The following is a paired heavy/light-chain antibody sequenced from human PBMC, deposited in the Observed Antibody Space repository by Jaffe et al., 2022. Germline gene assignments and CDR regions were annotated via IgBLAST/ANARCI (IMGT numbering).Light chain of an antibody. Sequence: QSVLTQPPSVSGTPGQTVTISCSGSRSNIGIKNVHWYQQAPGTAPKLVIYSTNKWPSGVPDRFSGSKSGTSASLAISGLQSEDEADYYCAAWDDSLSGWVFGGGTKVTVL. CDR1: RSNIGIKN. CDR3: AAWDDSLSGWV. V-gene: IGLV1-44*01. J-gene: IGLJ3*02. CDR2: STN.
Heavy chain of an antibody. CDR2: ITGASTGI. CDR1: GFTFGAYA. V-gene: IGHV3-23*01. D-gene: IGHD4-17*01. CDR3: VQEGGDYGDHPFDN. Sequence: EVQLLESGGTLVQPGGSLRLSCAASGFTFGAYAMNWVRQAPGKGLEWVAAITGASTGIYYTHSVKGRFTISRDNSMSTLYLYMHSLRAEDTAVYYCVQEGGDYGDHPFDNWGQGTLVTVSS. J-gene: IGHJ4*02.